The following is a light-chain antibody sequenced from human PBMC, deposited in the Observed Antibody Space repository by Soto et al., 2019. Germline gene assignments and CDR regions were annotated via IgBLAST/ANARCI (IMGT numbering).Light chain of an antibody. V-gene: IGLV2-23*02. Sequence: QSLLTQPASVSASPGQSITISCTGSTSDVGGFKFVSWYQQYPGKAPKLMIYEVSERPSGVSYRFSGSKSGNTASLTISGLQAEDEADYYCCSYAGGGTYVFGTGTKVTVL. J-gene: IGLJ1*01. CDR3: CSYAGGGTYV. CDR2: EVS. CDR1: TSDVGGFKF.